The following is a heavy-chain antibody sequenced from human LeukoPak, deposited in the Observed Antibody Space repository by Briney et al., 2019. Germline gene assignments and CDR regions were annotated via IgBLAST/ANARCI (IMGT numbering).Heavy chain of an antibody. CDR2: IHTSGSGGTT. J-gene: IGHJ6*02. Sequence: PGESLTLSCAASGFTLSSNCMSWVRQAPGKGLDWVSFIHTSGSGGTTYYADSVKGRFTISRDNSKNTLYIQMDSLSAEDTAVYYCARERGWGAAYYYGMDVWGQGTTVTVSS. CDR1: GFTLSSNC. V-gene: IGHV3-66*01. CDR3: ARERGWGAAYYYGMDV. D-gene: IGHD3-16*01.